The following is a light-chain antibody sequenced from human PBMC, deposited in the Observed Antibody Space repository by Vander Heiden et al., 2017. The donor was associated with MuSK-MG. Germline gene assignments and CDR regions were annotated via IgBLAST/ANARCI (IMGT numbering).Light chain of an antibody. CDR2: AAS. V-gene: IGKV1-39*01. Sequence: IQVTQSPSSLSASVGDRVTITCRASQSISSYLTWYQQKPGKAPKLLIYAASSLPSGVPSRFSGSGYGTDFTLTISSLQPEDFAAYYCQQNDSNPPWTFGQGTKVEIK. CDR3: QQNDSNPPWT. J-gene: IGKJ1*01. CDR1: QSISSY.